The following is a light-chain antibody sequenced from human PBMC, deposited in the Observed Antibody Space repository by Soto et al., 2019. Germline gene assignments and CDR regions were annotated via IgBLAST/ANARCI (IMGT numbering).Light chain of an antibody. J-gene: IGLJ1*01. CDR3: SSYTRSSPDV. CDR2: DVS. CDR1: SSDVGGYNY. Sequence: QSALTQPASVSGSPGQSITISCTGTSSDVGGYNYVSWYQQHPGKAPKLMIYDVSNRPSGVSNRFSGSKSGNTPSLTISGLQAEDGADYYCSSYTRSSPDVYGFGTKVTVL. V-gene: IGLV2-14*01.